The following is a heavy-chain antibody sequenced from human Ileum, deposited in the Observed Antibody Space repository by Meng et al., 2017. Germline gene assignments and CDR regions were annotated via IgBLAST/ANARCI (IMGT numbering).Heavy chain of an antibody. CDR3: ARGGFFGGPCYWCFDP. CDR2: IYSGGST. V-gene: IGHV3-66*02. CDR1: GFTVNSHY. D-gene: IGHD2-15*01. Sequence: GESLKISCAASGFTVNSHYMTWVRQAPGKGLEWVALIYSGGSTTYADSVKGRFTISRDDSRNTLFLQMNSLRPEDTAVYYRARGGFFGGPCYWCFDPWGQGTLVTVSS. J-gene: IGHJ5*02.